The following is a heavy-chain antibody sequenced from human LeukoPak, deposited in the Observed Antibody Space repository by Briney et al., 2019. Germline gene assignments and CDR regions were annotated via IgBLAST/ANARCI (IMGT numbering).Heavy chain of an antibody. CDR3: ARALYSSSWYSRYYYMDV. CDR1: GGSISSYY. J-gene: IGHJ6*03. D-gene: IGHD6-13*01. CDR2: IYYSGST. Sequence: SETLSLTCTVSGGSISSYYWSWIRQPPGKGLEWIGYIYYSGSTNYNPSLKSRVTISVDTSKNQFSLKLSSVTAADTAVYYCARALYSSSWYSRYYYMDVWGKGTTVTVSS. V-gene: IGHV4-59*01.